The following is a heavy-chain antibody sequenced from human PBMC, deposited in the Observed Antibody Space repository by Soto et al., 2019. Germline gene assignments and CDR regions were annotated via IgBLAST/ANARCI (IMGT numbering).Heavy chain of an antibody. CDR2: IYYSGNT. J-gene: IGHJ4*02. CDR3: ARGFGHTSSWYFDL. D-gene: IGHD6-13*01. CDR1: GGSITSNNW. Sequence: QVQLQESGPGLVKPSGTLSLTCAVSGGSITSNNWWSWVRQPPGKGLEWIGEIYYSGNTNYNPSLRGRVSMSVDKSQKQFSLWFTSVTAADTAVYYCARGFGHTSSWYFDLGGQGILITVSS. V-gene: IGHV4-4*02.